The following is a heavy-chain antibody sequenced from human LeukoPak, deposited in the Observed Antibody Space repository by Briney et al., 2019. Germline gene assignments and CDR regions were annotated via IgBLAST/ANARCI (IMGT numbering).Heavy chain of an antibody. CDR2: ISAYNGNT. CDR3: ARDPHYYDSSGPGGY. V-gene: IGHV1-18*01. J-gene: IGHJ4*02. D-gene: IGHD3-22*01. Sequence: ASVKVSCKASGYTFTSYGISWVRQAPGQGLEWMGWISAYNGNTNYAQKLQGRVTMTTDTSTSTAYMELRSLGSDDTAVYYCARDPHYYDSSGPGGYWGQGTLVTVSS. CDR1: GYTFTSYG.